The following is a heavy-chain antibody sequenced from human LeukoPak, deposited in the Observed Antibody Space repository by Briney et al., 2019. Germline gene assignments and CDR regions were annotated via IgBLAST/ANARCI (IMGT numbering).Heavy chain of an antibody. CDR3: ARVAWDLLFDY. D-gene: IGHD1-26*01. CDR2: IYYSGST. Sequence: SQTLSLTCTVSGGSISSGDYCWSWIRQPPGKGLEWIGYIYYSGSTYYNPSLKSRVTISVDTSKNQFSLKLSSVTAADTAVYYCARVAWDLLFDYWGQGTLVTVSS. J-gene: IGHJ4*02. CDR1: GGSISSGDYC. V-gene: IGHV4-30-4*08.